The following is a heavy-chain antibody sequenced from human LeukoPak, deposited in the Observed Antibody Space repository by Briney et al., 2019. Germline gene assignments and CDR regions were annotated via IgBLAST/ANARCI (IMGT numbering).Heavy chain of an antibody. J-gene: IGHJ6*03. CDR3: AKEKGNYVQHHYYYYYMDD. CDR1: GFTFSSYG. Sequence: SGGSLRLSCAASGFTFSSYGMHWVRQAPGKGLEWVAFIRYDGSNKYYADSVKGRFTISRDNSKNTLYLQMNSLRAEDTAVYYCAKEKGNYVQHHYYYYYMDDWGKGTTVTVSS. CDR2: IRYDGSNK. V-gene: IGHV3-30*02. D-gene: IGHD1-7*01.